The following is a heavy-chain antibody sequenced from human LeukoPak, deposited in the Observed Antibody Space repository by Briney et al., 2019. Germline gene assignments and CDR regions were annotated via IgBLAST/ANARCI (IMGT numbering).Heavy chain of an antibody. D-gene: IGHD3-10*01. CDR1: GYTFTMYG. CDR3: ARDYRGWESPSIY. J-gene: IGHJ4*02. Sequence: ASVKVSCKASGYTFTMYGMTWVRQAPGQGLEWMGWISAYNDNTNYAKNLQDRVTMTTDASTSTVYMELRSLGSDDTAVDYCARDYRGWESPSIYWGQGTLVTVSS. V-gene: IGHV1-18*01. CDR2: ISAYNDNT.